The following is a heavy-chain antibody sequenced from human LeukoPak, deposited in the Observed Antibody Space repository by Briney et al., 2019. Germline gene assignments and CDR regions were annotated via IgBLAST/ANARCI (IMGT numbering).Heavy chain of an antibody. D-gene: IGHD3-10*01. Sequence: SETLSLTCTVSGGSISSGSYYWSWIRQPAGKGLEWIGRIYTSGSTNYNPSLKSRVTISVDTSKNQFSLKLSSVTAADTAVYYCASQTLEYYGPGSYPFWGQGTLVTVSS. CDR3: ASQTLEYYGPGSYPF. CDR2: IYTSGST. CDR1: GGSISSGSYY. V-gene: IGHV4-61*02. J-gene: IGHJ4*02.